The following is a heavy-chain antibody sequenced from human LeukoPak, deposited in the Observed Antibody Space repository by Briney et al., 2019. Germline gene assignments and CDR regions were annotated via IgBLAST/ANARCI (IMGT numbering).Heavy chain of an antibody. Sequence: SGGSLRLSCAASGFTFSDYYMSWIRQAPGKGLEWVSYISSSGSTIYYADSVKGRFTISRDNAKNSLYLQMNSLRAEDTAVYYCARAVVVTNPPFFDYWGQGTLVTVSS. CDR3: ARAVVVTNPPFFDY. D-gene: IGHD3-22*01. CDR2: ISSSGSTI. J-gene: IGHJ4*02. CDR1: GFTFSDYY. V-gene: IGHV3-11*01.